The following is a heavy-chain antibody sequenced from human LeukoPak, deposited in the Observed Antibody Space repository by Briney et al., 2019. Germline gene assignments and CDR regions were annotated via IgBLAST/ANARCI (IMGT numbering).Heavy chain of an antibody. D-gene: IGHD1-26*01. V-gene: IGHV3-30*18. CDR3: VKEGSPIADYYGMDV. CDR2: ITYDGSNK. CDR1: GFTFSSYG. J-gene: IGHJ6*02. Sequence: GGSLRLSCAASGFTFSSYGMHWVRQAPGKGLEWVAVITYDGSNKYYADSVKGRFTITRDNSKNTLYLQMNSLRAEDTAVYYCVKEGSPIADYYGMDVWGQGTTVTVSS.